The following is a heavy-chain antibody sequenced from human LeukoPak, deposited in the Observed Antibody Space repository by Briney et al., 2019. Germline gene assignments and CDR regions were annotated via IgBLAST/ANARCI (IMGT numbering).Heavy chain of an antibody. D-gene: IGHD3-3*01. J-gene: IGHJ4*02. Sequence: GGSLRLSCAASGFTFSSYWMHWVRQAPGKGLEWVSGINWNGGSTGYADSVKGRFTIFRDNAKNSLYLQMNSLRAEDTALYYCARVTVDFWSGYLNYLDYWGQGTLVTVSS. CDR3: ARVTVDFWSGYLNYLDY. CDR2: INWNGGST. V-gene: IGHV3-20*04. CDR1: GFTFSSYW.